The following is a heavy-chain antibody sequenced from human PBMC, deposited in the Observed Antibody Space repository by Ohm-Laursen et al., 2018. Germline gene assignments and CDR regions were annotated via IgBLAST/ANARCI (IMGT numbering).Heavy chain of an antibody. D-gene: IGHD1-26*01. J-gene: IGHJ4*02. CDR2: FYQSGIT. CDR1: GFTFDAYA. V-gene: IGHV4-38-2*02. CDR3: ARVRGGTSYCPDY. Sequence: SLRLSCTASGFTFDAYAMHWVRQPPGKGLEWVGSFYQSGITWYNPPLKSRVTISIDTSKNQFSLNLNSVIAADTAVYYCARVRGGTSYCPDYWGQGTLVTVSS.